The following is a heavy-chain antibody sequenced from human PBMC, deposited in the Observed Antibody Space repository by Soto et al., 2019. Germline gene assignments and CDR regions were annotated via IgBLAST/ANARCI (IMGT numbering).Heavy chain of an antibody. Sequence: ASVKVSCKVSGYTLTELSMHWVRQAPGKGLEWMGGFDPEDGEAIYAQKFQGRVTMTEDTSTDTAYMELSSLRSEDTAAYYCATSLRPGTAFNFDYWGQGTLVTFSS. CDR3: ATSLRPGTAFNFDY. V-gene: IGHV1-24*01. D-gene: IGHD1-7*01. J-gene: IGHJ4*02. CDR1: GYTLTELS. CDR2: FDPEDGEA.